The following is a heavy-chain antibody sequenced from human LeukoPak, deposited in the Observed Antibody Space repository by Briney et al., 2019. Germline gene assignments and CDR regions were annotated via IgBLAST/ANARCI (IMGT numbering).Heavy chain of an antibody. V-gene: IGHV3-7*01. J-gene: IGHJ4*02. CDR2: IKEDGGEQ. CDR3: ARDRAVAGLFDN. D-gene: IGHD6-19*01. Sequence: GGSLRLSCAASGFTFSTYWMTWVRQTPGKGLEWAANIKEDGGEQNYVDSVEGRFTISRDNTKNSVFLQMNSLRAEDTAVYYCARDRAVAGLFDNWGQGTLVTVSS. CDR1: GFTFSTYW.